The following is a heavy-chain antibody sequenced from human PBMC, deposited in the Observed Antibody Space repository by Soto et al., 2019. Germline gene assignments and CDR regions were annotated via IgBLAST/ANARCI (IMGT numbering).Heavy chain of an antibody. J-gene: IGHJ4*02. D-gene: IGHD2-2*01. CDR2: ILPIYSTRNYA. CDR3: ARGVVVVTNYYFDQ. V-gene: IGHV1-69*06. Sequence: QVQLVQSGAEVRKPGSSVKVSCKASGGTFNKYAISWVRQAPGQGPVWMGGILPIYSTRNYANYAHKFQGRVTITVDTSTSTAYMELSGLKSDDTAIYYCARGVVVVTNYYFDQWGQGTLVTVSS. CDR1: GGTFNKYA.